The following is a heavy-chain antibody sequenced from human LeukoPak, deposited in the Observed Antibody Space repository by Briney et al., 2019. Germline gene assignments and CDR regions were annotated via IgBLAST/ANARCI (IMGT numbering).Heavy chain of an antibody. V-gene: IGHV3-48*04. J-gene: IGHJ3*02. CDR3: ARDSGGYYGPGGDAFDI. D-gene: IGHD3-10*01. Sequence: PGGSLRLSCAASGFTFSNYAMNWVRQAPGKGLEWVSYISSSGSTIYYADSVKGRFTISRDNAKNSLYLQMNSLRAEDTAVYYCARDSGGYYGPGGDAFDIWGQGTMVTVSS. CDR2: ISSSGSTI. CDR1: GFTFSNYA.